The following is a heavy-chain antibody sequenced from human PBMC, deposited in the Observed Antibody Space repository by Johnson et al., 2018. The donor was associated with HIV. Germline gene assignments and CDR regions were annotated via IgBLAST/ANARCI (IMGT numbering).Heavy chain of an antibody. D-gene: IGHD4-23*01. V-gene: IGHV3-30*03. CDR3: ARPSEPNYGGNSGMWWNAFDI. J-gene: IGHJ3*02. CDR1: GFTFSSYG. CDR2: ISFDGRIK. Sequence: QVQLVESGGGVVQPGRSLRLSCAASGFTFSSYGMHWVRQAPGKGLEWVAVISFDGRIKYYADSVKGRFTISRDNSKNTLYLQINSLRPEDTALYYCARPSEPNYGGNSGMWWNAFDIWGQGTKVTVSS.